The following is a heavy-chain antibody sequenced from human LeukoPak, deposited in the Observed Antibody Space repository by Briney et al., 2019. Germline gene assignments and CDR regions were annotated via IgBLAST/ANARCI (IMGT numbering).Heavy chain of an antibody. J-gene: IGHJ4*02. CDR3: ARADAGRYSSGFYYFDY. Sequence: GGSLRLSCAASGFTFSSYSMNWVRQAPGKGLEWVSSISSSSSYIYYADTVKGRFTISRDNAKNSLYMQMNSLRAEDTAVYYCARADAGRYSSGFYYFDYWGQGTLVTVSS. CDR2: ISSSSSYI. V-gene: IGHV3-21*01. CDR1: GFTFSSYS. D-gene: IGHD6-19*01.